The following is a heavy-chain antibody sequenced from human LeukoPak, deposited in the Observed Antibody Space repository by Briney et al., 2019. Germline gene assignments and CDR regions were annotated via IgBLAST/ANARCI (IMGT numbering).Heavy chain of an antibody. CDR2: IISSGSTI. CDR3: AREGLYKVGLDV. CDR1: GFTFSSYE. Sequence: AESLRLSSAASGFTFSSYEMNWVRQAPGKGLEWVSYIISSGSTIYYADSVKGRFTISRDNAKNSLYRQMNSVRAEDTAVYYCAREGLYKVGLDVWGQGTTVTVSS. J-gene: IGHJ6*02. D-gene: IGHD3-10*01. V-gene: IGHV3-48*03.